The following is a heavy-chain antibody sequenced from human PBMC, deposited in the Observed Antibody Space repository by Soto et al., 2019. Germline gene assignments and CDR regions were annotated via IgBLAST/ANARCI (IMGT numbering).Heavy chain of an antibody. CDR2: INAGNGNT. V-gene: IGHV1-3*01. Sequence: QVQLVQSGAEVKKPGASVKVSCKASGYTFTSYAMHWVRQAPGQRLEWMGWINAGNGNTKYSQKFQGRVTITRDTSASTAYMELSSLRSEDTAVYYCARGPIAARLPYNWFAPWGQGTLVTVSS. J-gene: IGHJ5*02. D-gene: IGHD6-6*01. CDR1: GYTFTSYA. CDR3: ARGPIAARLPYNWFAP.